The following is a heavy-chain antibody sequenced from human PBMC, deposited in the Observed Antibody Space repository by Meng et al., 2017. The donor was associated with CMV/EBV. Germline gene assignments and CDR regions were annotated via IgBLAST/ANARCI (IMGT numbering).Heavy chain of an antibody. D-gene: IGHD2-2*01. V-gene: IGHV3-7*01. Sequence: GESLKIFCAASGFTFSSYEMNWVRQAPGKGLEWVANIKQDGSEKYYVDSVKGRFTISRDNAKNSLYLQMNSLRAEDTAVYYCARDRVKYQLLSHYYYGMDVWGQGTTVTVSS. CDR3: ARDRVKYQLLSHYYYGMDV. CDR1: GFTFSSYE. J-gene: IGHJ6*02. CDR2: IKQDGSEK.